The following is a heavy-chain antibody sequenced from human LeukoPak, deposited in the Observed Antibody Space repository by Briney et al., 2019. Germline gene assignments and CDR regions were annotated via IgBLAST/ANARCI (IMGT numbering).Heavy chain of an antibody. D-gene: IGHD3-22*01. Sequence: QPGGSLRLSCAASGFTFSSYEVNWVRQAPGKGLEWVSYISSSGSTIYYADSVKGRFTISRDNAKNSLYLQMNSLRAEDTAVYYCARGAPYYYDSSGYPGHDAFDIWGQGTMVTVSS. CDR3: ARGAPYYYDSSGYPGHDAFDI. CDR1: GFTFSSYE. CDR2: ISSSGSTI. V-gene: IGHV3-48*03. J-gene: IGHJ3*02.